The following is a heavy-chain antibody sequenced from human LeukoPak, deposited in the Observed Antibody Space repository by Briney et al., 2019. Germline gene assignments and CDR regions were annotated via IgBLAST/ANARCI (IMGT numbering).Heavy chain of an antibody. D-gene: IGHD5-18*01. J-gene: IGHJ5*02. Sequence: PGGSLRLSCAASGFTFSSYAMSWVRQAPGKGLEWVSAISGSGGSTYYADSVKGRFTISRDNSKNTLYLQMNSLRAEDTAVYYCAKDRRGYSYVLWFDPWGQGTLVTVSS. CDR3: AKDRRGYSYVLWFDP. V-gene: IGHV3-23*01. CDR1: GFTFSSYA. CDR2: ISGSGGST.